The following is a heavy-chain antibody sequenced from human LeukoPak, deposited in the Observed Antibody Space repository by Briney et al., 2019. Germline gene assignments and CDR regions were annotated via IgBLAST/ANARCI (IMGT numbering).Heavy chain of an antibody. V-gene: IGHV4-30-4*08. Sequence: SQTLSLTCTVSGGSISSGSYYWSWIRQPPGKGLEWIGYIYYSGSTYYNPSLKSRVTISVDTSKNQFSLKLSSVTAADTAVYYCARERAARPGGYFDYWGQGTLVTVSS. J-gene: IGHJ4*02. D-gene: IGHD6-6*01. CDR1: GGSISSGSYY. CDR3: ARERAARPGGYFDY. CDR2: IYYSGST.